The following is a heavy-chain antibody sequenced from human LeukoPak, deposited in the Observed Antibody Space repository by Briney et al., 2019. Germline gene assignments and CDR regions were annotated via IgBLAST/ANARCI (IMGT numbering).Heavy chain of an antibody. V-gene: IGHV4-31*03. CDR1: GGSISSGGCY. CDR2: IYYSGST. Sequence: SETLSLTCTVSGGSISSGGCYWSWIRQHPGKGLEWIGYIYYSGSTYYNPPLKSRVTISVDTSKNQFSLKLSSVTAADTAVYYCARELHGDSRWFDPGAREPWSPSPQ. J-gene: IGHJ5*02. D-gene: IGHD4-17*01. CDR3: ARELHGDSRWFDP.